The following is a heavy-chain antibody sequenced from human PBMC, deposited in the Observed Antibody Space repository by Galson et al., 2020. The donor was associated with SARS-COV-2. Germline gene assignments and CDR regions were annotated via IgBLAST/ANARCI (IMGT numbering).Heavy chain of an antibody. CDR3: ARGVLRYFDWLLHSDYYYYYRDV. D-gene: IGHD3-9*01. J-gene: IGHJ6*03. CDR1: GYTFTSYG. V-gene: IGHV1-18*04. CDR2: ISAYNGNT. Sequence: ASVKVSCKASGYTFTSYGISWVRQAPGQGLEWMGWISAYNGNTNYAQKLQGRVTMTTDTSTSTAYMELRSLRSDDTAVYYCARGVLRYFDWLLHSDYYYYYRDVWGKGTTVTVSS.